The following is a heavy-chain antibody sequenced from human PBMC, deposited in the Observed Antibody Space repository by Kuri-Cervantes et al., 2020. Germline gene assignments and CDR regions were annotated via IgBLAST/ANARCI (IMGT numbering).Heavy chain of an antibody. D-gene: IGHD6-6*01. CDR2: IIPIFGTA. CDR1: GGTFSSYA. J-gene: IGHJ3*02. V-gene: IGHV1-69*13. CDR3: ARENGSSSVAFDI. Sequence: SVKVSCKASGGTFSSYAISWVRQAPGQGPEWMGGIIPIFGTANYAQKFQGRVTITADESTSTAYMELSSLRSEDTAVYYCARENGSSSVAFDIWGQGTMVTVSS.